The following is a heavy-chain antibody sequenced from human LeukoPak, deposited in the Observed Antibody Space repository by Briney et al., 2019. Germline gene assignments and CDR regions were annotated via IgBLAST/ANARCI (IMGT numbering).Heavy chain of an antibody. V-gene: IGHV1-3*01. CDR1: GYTFTSYA. CDR2: INAGNGNT. Sequence: ASVKVSCKASGYTFTSYAMHWVRQAPGQRLECMGWINAGNGNTKYSQKFQGRVTITRDTSASTAYMELGSLRSEDTAVYYCARSGYSSGWSFDYWGQGTLVTVSS. J-gene: IGHJ4*02. D-gene: IGHD6-19*01. CDR3: ARSGYSSGWSFDY.